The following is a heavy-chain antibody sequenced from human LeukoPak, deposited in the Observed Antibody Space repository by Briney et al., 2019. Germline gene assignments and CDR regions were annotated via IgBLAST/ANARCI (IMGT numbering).Heavy chain of an antibody. Sequence: PGGSVRLSCAASGFTFSSYAMHWVRQAPGKGLEGVAFISFDGSNKYYADSVKGRFTISRDNSKNTLYLQMNSLRAEDTAVYYCARYGGKRGSDFHIRGQGTMVTVYS. CDR2: ISFDGSNK. CDR1: GFTFSSYA. J-gene: IGHJ3*02. CDR3: ARYGGKRGSDFHI. D-gene: IGHD4-23*01. V-gene: IGHV3-30*04.